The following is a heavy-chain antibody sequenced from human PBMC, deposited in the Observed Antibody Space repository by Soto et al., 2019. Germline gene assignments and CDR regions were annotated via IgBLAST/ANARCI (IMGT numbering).Heavy chain of an antibody. J-gene: IGHJ6*03. D-gene: IGHD2-2*01. CDR3: ARETSTGNYYMDV. CDR1: GFSFSYYG. V-gene: IGHV3-48*01. Sequence: ELQLVESGGGLVQPGGSLRLSCAASGFSFSYYGMNWVRQAPGKGLEWVSYISTSSSNIYYADSVKGRFTISRDNAKNSLSLQMNSLRAADTAVYYCARETSTGNYYMDVWGKGTTVNVSS. CDR2: ISTSSSNI.